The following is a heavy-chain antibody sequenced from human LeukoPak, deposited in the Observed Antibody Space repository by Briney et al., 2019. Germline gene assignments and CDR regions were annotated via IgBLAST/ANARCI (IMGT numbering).Heavy chain of an antibody. V-gene: IGHV3-7*03. CDR1: GFTFRTYW. J-gene: IGHJ4*02. CDR2: IKQDGTEK. Sequence: GGSLRLSCAASGFTFRTYWMIWVRQAPGKGLEWVANIKQDGTEKYYVDSVRGRFTISRDNAKNSLYLQMNSLRAEDTAVYYCTRDPRRLDYWGQGTLVTVSS. CDR3: TRDPRRLDY.